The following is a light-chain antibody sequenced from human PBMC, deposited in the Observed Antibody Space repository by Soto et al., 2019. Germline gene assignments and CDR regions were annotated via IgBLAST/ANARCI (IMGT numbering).Light chain of an antibody. CDR2: DVS. J-gene: IGLJ1*01. Sequence: QSALTQPRSVSGSPGQSVTISCTGTSSDVGGYNYVSWYQQHPGKAPKVMIYDVSERPSGAPDRFSGSKSGNTASLTISGLQAEDEADYYCCSYAGSPRYVFGTGTKLTVL. CDR3: CSYAGSPRYV. V-gene: IGLV2-11*01. CDR1: SSDVGGYNY.